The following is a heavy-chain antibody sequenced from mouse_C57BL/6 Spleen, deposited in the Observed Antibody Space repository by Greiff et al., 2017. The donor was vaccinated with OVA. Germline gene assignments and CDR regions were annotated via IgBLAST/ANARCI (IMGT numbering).Heavy chain of an antibody. CDR3: ARLGGYDLTY. V-gene: IGHV1-26*01. Sequence: EVQLQQSGPELVKPGASVKISCKASGYTFTDYYMNWVKQSHGKSLEWIGDINPNNGGTSYNQKFKGKATLTVDKSSSTAYMELRSLTSEDSAVYYCARLGGYDLTYWGQGTTLTVSS. CDR1: GYTFTDYY. D-gene: IGHD2-2*01. CDR2: INPNNGGT. J-gene: IGHJ2*01.